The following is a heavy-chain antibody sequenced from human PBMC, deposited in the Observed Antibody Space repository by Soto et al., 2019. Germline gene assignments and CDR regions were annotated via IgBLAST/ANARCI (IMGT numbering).Heavy chain of an antibody. V-gene: IGHV4-59*01. Sequence: SETLSLTCTVAGGPISGFYWSWIRQSPGKGLEWIGHIYYSGSVTSNPSLKSRVTISLDTSKNQFSLKLSSVTAADTAVYYCARRYSGYGYYFDYWGQGTLVTVSS. J-gene: IGHJ4*02. D-gene: IGHD5-12*01. CDR1: GGPISGFY. CDR3: ARRYSGYGYYFDY. CDR2: IYYSGSV.